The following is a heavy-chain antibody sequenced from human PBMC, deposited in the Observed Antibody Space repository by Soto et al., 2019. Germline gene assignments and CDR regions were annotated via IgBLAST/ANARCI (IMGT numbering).Heavy chain of an antibody. J-gene: IGHJ4*02. D-gene: IGHD1-7*01. CDR3: ASRDPGTSVDY. V-gene: IGHV4-4*02. Sequence: ETLSLTCSVSGGSFTSNNWWTWVRQPPGQGLEWIGEIYRTGSTNYNPSLKSRVTISLDKSENQFSLKVTSLTAADTAVYYCASRDPGTSVDYWGQGTLVTVSS. CDR1: GGSFTSNNW. CDR2: IYRTGST.